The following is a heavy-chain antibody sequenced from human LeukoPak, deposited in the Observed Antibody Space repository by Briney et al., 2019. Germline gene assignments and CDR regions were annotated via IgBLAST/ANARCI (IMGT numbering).Heavy chain of an antibody. Sequence: SETLSLTCTVSGGSISSYYWSWIRQPPGKGLEWIGYIYYSGSTNYNPSLKSRVTISVDTSKNQFSLKLSSVTAADTAVYNCARVDYGDYGFNWYFDLWGRGTLVTVPS. D-gene: IGHD4-17*01. V-gene: IGHV4-59*01. J-gene: IGHJ2*01. CDR2: IYYSGST. CDR1: GGSISSYY. CDR3: ARVDYGDYGFNWYFDL.